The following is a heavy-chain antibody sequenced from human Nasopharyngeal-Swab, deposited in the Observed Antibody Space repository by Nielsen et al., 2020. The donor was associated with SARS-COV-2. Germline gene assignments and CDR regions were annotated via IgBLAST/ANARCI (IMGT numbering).Heavy chain of an antibody. D-gene: IGHD3-10*01. J-gene: IGHJ4*02. V-gene: IGHV3-74*01. CDR1: GFTFRRYW. CDR3: GRDLGGAGSS. CDR2: IDNDGTIT. Sequence: GESLKISCAASGFTFRRYWMHWVRQAPGKGLEWVARIDNDGTITNHADSVRGRFTISRDNAENTLFLQMNSLRVEDTAVYYCGRDLGGAGSSWGQGTLVSVSS.